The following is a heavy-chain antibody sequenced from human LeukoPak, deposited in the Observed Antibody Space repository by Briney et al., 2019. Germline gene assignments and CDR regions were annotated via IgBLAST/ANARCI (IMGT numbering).Heavy chain of an antibody. J-gene: IGHJ5*02. D-gene: IGHD2-2*01. V-gene: IGHV4-61*02. Sequence: SQTLSLTCAVSGDSISSGNYYWSWIRQPAGKGLEWIGRIYASGSTNYNPSLKSRVTISVDLSKNQFSLRLNSVTAADTAVYYCARDIVVVPAANNWFDPWGQGTLVTVSS. CDR3: ARDIVVVPAANNWFDP. CDR2: IYASGST. CDR1: GDSISSGNYY.